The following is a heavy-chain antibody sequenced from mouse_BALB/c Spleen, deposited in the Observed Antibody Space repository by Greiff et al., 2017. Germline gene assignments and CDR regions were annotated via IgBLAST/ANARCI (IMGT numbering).Heavy chain of an antibody. V-gene: IGHV1S81*02. CDR2: INPSNGGT. D-gene: IGHD1-1*01. CDR1: GYTFTSYY. CDR3: TRSYYGSSPFDD. J-gene: IGHJ2*01. Sequence: QVQLQQSGAELVKPGASVKLSCKASGYTFTSYYMYWVKQRPGQGLEWIGEINPSNGGTNFNEKFKSKATLTVDKSSSTAYMQLSSLTSEDSAVYYCTRSYYGSSPFDDWGQGTTLTVSS.